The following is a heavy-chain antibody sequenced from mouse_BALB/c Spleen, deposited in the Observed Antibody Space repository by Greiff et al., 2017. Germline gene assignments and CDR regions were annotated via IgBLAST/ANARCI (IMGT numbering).Heavy chain of an antibody. J-gene: IGHJ1*01. CDR2: ISSGSSTI. CDR1: GFTFSSFG. D-gene: IGHD1-1*01. V-gene: IGHV5-17*02. CDR3: ARWGGDGSSYGYFDV. Sequence: EVKLVESGGGLVQPGGSRKLSCAASGFTFSSFGMHWVRQAPEKGLEWVAYISSGSSTIYYADTVKGRFTISRDNPKNTLFLQMTSLRSEDTAMYYCARWGGDGSSYGYFDVWGAGTTVTVSA.